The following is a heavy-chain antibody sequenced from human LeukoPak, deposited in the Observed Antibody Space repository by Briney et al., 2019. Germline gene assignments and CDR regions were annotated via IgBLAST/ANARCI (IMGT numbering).Heavy chain of an antibody. D-gene: IGHD6-13*01. CDR3: ASGEYSSSCNY. Sequence: SVKVSCKASGGTFSSYAISWVRQAPGQGLEWMGRIIPIFGTANYAQKFQGRVTITTDESTSTAYMELSSLRSEDMAVYYCASGEYSSSCNYWGQGTLVTVSS. V-gene: IGHV1-69*05. J-gene: IGHJ4*02. CDR1: GGTFSSYA. CDR2: IIPIFGTA.